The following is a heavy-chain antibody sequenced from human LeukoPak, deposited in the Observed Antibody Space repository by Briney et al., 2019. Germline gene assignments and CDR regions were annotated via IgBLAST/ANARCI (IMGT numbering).Heavy chain of an antibody. J-gene: IGHJ5*02. V-gene: IGHV3-7*01. CDR3: AKEEAYCSGGSCYSS. D-gene: IGHD2-15*01. CDR1: GFTFSSYW. Sequence: PGGSLRLSCAASGFTFSSYWMSWVRQAPGKGLEWVANIKQDGSEKYYVDSVKGRFTISRDNAKNTLNLQMNSLRAEDTAVYYCAKEEAYCSGGSCYSSWGQGTLVTVSS. CDR2: IKQDGSEK.